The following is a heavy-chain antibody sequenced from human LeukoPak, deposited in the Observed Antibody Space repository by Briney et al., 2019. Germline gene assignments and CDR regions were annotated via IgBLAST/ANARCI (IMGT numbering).Heavy chain of an antibody. CDR3: ARERRYSSSRPDPGFDP. CDR2: IYTSGST. D-gene: IGHD6-13*01. V-gene: IGHV4-4*07. J-gene: IGHJ5*02. Sequence: SETLSLTCTVSGGSISSYYWSWIRQPAGKGLEWIGRIYTSGSTNYNPSLKSRVTMSVDTSKNQFSLKLSSVTAADTAVYYCARERRYSSSRPDPGFDPWGQGTLVTVSS. CDR1: GGSISSYY.